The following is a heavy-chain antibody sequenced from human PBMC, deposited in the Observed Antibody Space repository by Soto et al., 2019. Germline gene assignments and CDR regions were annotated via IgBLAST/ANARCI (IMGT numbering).Heavy chain of an antibody. J-gene: IGHJ5*02. CDR1: GFSLSNTRMG. Sequence: QVTLKESGPVLVKPTETLTLTCTVSGFSLSNTRMGVSWIRQPPGKALEWRAHIFSNDEKAYSTSLKSRLTTTKDTSKSQVVLTMTNMDPVDTATYYRARINRYGSGGSCYGGGLNWFDPWGQGTLVTVSS. CDR3: ARINRYGSGGSCYGGGLNWFDP. V-gene: IGHV2-26*01. CDR2: IFSNDEK. D-gene: IGHD2-15*01.